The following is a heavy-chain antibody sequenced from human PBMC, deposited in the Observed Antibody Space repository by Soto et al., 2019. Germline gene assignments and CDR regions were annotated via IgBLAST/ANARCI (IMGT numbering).Heavy chain of an antibody. D-gene: IGHD6-13*01. CDR3: AKEGPGIAAAGTRFHRFDP. J-gene: IGHJ5*02. CDR1: GFTFSSYA. V-gene: IGHV3-23*01. CDR2: ISGSGGST. Sequence: GGSLRLSCAASGFTFSSYAMSWVRQAPGKXLEWVSAISGSGGSTYYADSVKGRFTISRDNSKNTLYLQMNSLRAEDTAVYYCAKEGPGIAAAGTRFHRFDPWGQGTLVTVSS.